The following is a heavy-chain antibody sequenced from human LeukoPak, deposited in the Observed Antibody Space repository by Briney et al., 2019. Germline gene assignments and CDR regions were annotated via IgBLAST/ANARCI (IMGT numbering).Heavy chain of an antibody. CDR1: GFTFNTYG. Sequence: PGRSLRLSCAASGFTFNTYGMHWVRQAPGKGLEWVAFIEYNGYNTYYADSVQGRFTISRDNSKNTLYLQMNSLRAEDTAVYYCAKDGGVSYSPFDYWGQGTLVTVSS. D-gene: IGHD1-26*01. V-gene: IGHV3-30*19. J-gene: IGHJ4*02. CDR3: AKDGGVSYSPFDY. CDR2: IEYNGYNT.